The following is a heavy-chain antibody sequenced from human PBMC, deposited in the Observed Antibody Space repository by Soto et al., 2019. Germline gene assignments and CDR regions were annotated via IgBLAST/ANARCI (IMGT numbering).Heavy chain of an antibody. V-gene: IGHV3-21*03. D-gene: IGHD3-10*01. J-gene: IGHJ4*02. CDR3: AKGGVSSGYTY. Sequence: GESLKISCAASGFIFSSDSMAWVRQAPGKGLEWVSAIDPSSNYIYYAASVKGRFTISRDNARNSLYLQMSSLRADDTSVYYCAKGGVSSGYTYWGQGALVTVSS. CDR2: IDPSSNYI. CDR1: GFIFSSDS.